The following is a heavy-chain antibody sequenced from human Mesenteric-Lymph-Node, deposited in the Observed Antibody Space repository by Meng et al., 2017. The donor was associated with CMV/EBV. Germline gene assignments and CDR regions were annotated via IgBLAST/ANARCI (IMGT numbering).Heavy chain of an antibody. Sequence: SETLSLTCTVSGGSISSTSYYWGWIRQPPGKGLEWIGSIYYPGSTYYNPSLKSRVTMSVDTSKNQFSLKLSSVTAADTAVYYCARLNVLGGGYYYYGMDVWGQGTTVTVSS. J-gene: IGHJ6*02. D-gene: IGHD3-16*01. CDR2: IYYPGST. CDR3: ARLNVLGGGYYYYGMDV. CDR1: GGSISSTSYY. V-gene: IGHV4-39*07.